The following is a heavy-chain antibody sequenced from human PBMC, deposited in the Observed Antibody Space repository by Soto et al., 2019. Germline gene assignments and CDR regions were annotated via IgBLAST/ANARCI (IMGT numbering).Heavy chain of an antibody. D-gene: IGHD2-21*02. CDR1: GDSISSRSYY. CDR2: IYYSGST. Sequence: SETLSLTCTVTGDSISSRSYYWGWIRQPPGKGLEWIGSIYYSGSTYNNPSLRSRVSMSIDTSKDQFSLKLKSVTAADTALYFCARQRTSVVTQAYFDVWGPGFLVTVSS. CDR3: ARQRTSVVTQAYFDV. J-gene: IGHJ4*02. V-gene: IGHV4-39*01.